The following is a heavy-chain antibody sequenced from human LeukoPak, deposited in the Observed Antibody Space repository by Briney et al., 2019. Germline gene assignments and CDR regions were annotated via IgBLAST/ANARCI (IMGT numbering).Heavy chain of an antibody. CDR1: GYIFTNYG. CDR3: ARVPLYDSNDYYYPH. V-gene: IGHV1-3*04. Sequence: GASVTVSCKTSGYIFTNYGMHWVRQAPGQRLEWMAWINTGNGNARYSQNFQGRVTISRDTSATTAYMELSSLRSEDTAIYYCARVPLYDSNDYYYPHWGQGTLVTVSS. D-gene: IGHD3-22*01. J-gene: IGHJ1*01. CDR2: INTGNGNA.